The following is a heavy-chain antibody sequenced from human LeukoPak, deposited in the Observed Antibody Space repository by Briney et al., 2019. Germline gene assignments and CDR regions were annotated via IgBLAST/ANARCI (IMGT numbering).Heavy chain of an antibody. V-gene: IGHV4-34*01. Sequence: SETLSLTCAVYGGSFSGSYWSWIRQPPGKGLEWIGEINYSGRTKHNPSLKSRVNISVDTSKNEFSLKLSSVTAADTAVYYCARESRGYNSGLFDYWGRGTLVTVSS. CDR3: ARESRGYNSGLFDY. J-gene: IGHJ4*02. CDR2: INYSGRT. D-gene: IGHD5-24*01. CDR1: GGSFSGSY.